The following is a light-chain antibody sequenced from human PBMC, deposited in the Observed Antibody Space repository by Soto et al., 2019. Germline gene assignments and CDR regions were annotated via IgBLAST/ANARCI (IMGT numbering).Light chain of an antibody. J-gene: IGLJ2*01. CDR3: SSFTSSSALVL. V-gene: IGLV2-14*01. CDR2: DVS. Sequence: QSVLTQPASVSGSPGQSITFSCTGTSSDVGGYNYVSWYQQHPGEAPKLMIYDVSNRPSGISSRFSGSKSGNTASLTISGLQAEDEADYYCSSFTSSSALVLFGGGTKVTVL. CDR1: SSDVGGYNY.